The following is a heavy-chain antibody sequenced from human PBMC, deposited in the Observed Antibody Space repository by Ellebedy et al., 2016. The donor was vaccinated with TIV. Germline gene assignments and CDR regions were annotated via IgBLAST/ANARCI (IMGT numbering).Heavy chain of an antibody. J-gene: IGHJ4*02. CDR3: ARVGDYYGSGSLDY. CDR1: GGAFSGYF. CDR2: INHSGST. Sequence: SETLSLXCAVEGGAFSGYFWSWIRQSPWKGLEWIGEINHSGSTNYNPSLKSRVTMSVDTTKKHISLRLSSVTAADTAVYYCARVGDYYGSGSLDYWGRGTLVAVSS. V-gene: IGHV4-34*01. D-gene: IGHD3-10*01.